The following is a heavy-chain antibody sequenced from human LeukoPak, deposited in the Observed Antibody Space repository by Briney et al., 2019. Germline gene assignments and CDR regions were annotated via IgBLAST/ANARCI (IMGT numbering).Heavy chain of an antibody. V-gene: IGHV3-20*04. CDR1: GFTFDDYG. CDR3: ARDHLRLGELSFDY. J-gene: IGHJ4*02. D-gene: IGHD3-16*02. Sequence: GGSLRLPCAASGFTFDDYGMSWVRQAPGKGLEWVSGINWNGGSTGYADSVKGRFTISRDNAKNSLYLQMNSLRAEDTAVYYCARDHLRLGELSFDYWGQGTLVTVSS. CDR2: INWNGGST.